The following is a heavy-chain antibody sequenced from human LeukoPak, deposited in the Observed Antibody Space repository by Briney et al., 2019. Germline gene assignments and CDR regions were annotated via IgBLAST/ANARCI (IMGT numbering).Heavy chain of an antibody. Sequence: ASVKVSCKASGYTFTSYGISWVRQAPGQGLEWMGWISAYNGNTNYAQKLKGRVTMTTDTSTSTAYMELRSLRSDDTAVYYCARDPLRYYGSGSLYGMDVWGQGTTVTVSS. V-gene: IGHV1-18*01. J-gene: IGHJ6*02. CDR2: ISAYNGNT. CDR3: ARDPLRYYGSGSLYGMDV. D-gene: IGHD3-10*01. CDR1: GYTFTSYG.